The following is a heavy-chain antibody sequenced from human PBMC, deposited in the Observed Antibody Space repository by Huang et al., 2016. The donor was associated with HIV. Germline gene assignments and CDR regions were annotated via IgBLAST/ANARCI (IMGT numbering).Heavy chain of an antibody. CDR2: ISATSGDK. V-gene: IGHV1-18*01. Sequence: QIQLMQSGPELKQPGASVKVSCKASGYTFTSYGITWVRQAPGQGPEWMGRISATSGDKEDEQEFKGRVTLTTDTSTNVADMELRSLRSDDTAKYYCARDPKYHRIGYYRQRRGIDIWGQGTMVIVSS. J-gene: IGHJ3*02. CDR3: ARDPKYHRIGYYRQRRGIDI. CDR1: GYTFTSYG. D-gene: IGHD3-22*01.